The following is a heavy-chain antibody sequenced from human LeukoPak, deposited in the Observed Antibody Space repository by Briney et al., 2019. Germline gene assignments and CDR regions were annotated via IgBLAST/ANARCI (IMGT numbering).Heavy chain of an antibody. CDR1: GFIFGSYG. CDR3: AKDNVKVTTIRRVPHYMDV. J-gene: IGHJ6*03. Sequence: PGGSLRLSCAASGFIFGSYGMHWVRQAPGKGLEWVAFIRYDGSIKYYADSVKGRFTISRDNSKNTLYLQMSSLTAEDTAVYYCAKDNVKVTTIRRVPHYMDVWGKGATVTISS. V-gene: IGHV3-30*02. CDR2: IRYDGSIK. D-gene: IGHD5-12*01.